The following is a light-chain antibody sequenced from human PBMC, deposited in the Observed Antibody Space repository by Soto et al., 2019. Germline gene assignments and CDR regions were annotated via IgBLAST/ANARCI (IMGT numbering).Light chain of an antibody. Sequence: EIVLTQSPATLSLSPGERATLSCRASQSVSSYLAWYQQTPGQAPRLLIYDASNRATGIPARFSGSGSGTDFTLTIRSLEPEDFAVYYCQQRSNWPSITFGQGTRREIK. CDR2: DAS. J-gene: IGKJ5*01. CDR1: QSVSSY. V-gene: IGKV3-11*01. CDR3: QQRSNWPSIT.